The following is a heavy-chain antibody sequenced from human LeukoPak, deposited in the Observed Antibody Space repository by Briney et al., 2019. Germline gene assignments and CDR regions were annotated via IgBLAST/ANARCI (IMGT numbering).Heavy chain of an antibody. CDR3: AKDPLVYCSSTSCQTPFDY. Sequence: PGGSLRLSCAASGFSFSSYGIHWVRQAPGKGLEWVAFIWYDGSNKNYADSVKGRFTISRNNSKNTLYLQMNSLRAEDTAVYYCAKDPLVYCSSTSCQTPFDYWGRGTLVTVSS. J-gene: IGHJ4*02. D-gene: IGHD2-2*01. V-gene: IGHV3-30*02. CDR2: IWYDGSNK. CDR1: GFSFSSYG.